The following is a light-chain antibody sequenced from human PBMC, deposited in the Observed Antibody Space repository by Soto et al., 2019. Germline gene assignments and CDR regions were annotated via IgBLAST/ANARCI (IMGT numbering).Light chain of an antibody. CDR3: QQRDSYPWT. J-gene: IGKJ1*01. CDR2: AAS. V-gene: IGKV1-9*01. Sequence: DIQLTQSPSFLSASVGDRVTITCRASQDISGYLAWFQQRPGKAPKLLISAASTLQSGVPSRFSGSGSVTEFALTLISLQPEDFATYYCQQRDSYPWTFGQGTKVDIK. CDR1: QDISGY.